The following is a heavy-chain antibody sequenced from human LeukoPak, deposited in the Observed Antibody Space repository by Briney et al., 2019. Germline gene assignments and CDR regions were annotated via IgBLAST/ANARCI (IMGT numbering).Heavy chain of an antibody. D-gene: IGHD3-9*01. J-gene: IGHJ4*02. CDR2: IIPIFGTA. CDR3: ARVLAQYYDILTGLGSIDY. V-gene: IGHV1-69*05. CDR1: GGTFSSYA. Sequence: ASVKVSCKASGGTFSSYAISWVRQAPGQGLEWMGGIIPIFGTANYAQKFQGRVTMTTDTSTSTAYMELRSLRSDDTAVYYCARVLAQYYDILTGLGSIDYWGQGTLVTVSS.